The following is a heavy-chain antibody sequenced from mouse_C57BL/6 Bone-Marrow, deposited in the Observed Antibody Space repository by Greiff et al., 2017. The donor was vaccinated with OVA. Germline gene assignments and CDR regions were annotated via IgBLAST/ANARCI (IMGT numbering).Heavy chain of an antibody. CDR1: GFTFSDYG. V-gene: IGHV5-15*01. CDR2: ISNLAYSI. Sequence: EVMLVESGGGLVQPGGSLKLSCAASGFTFSDYGMAWVRQAPRKGPEWVAFISNLAYSIYYADTVTGRFTISRENAKNTLYLEMSSLRSEDTAMYYCARASSGYGFAYWGQGTLVTVSA. CDR3: ARASSGYGFAY. J-gene: IGHJ3*01. D-gene: IGHD3-2*02.